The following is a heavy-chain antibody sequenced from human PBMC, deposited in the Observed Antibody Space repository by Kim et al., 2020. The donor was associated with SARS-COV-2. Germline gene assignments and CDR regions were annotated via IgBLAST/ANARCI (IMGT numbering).Heavy chain of an antibody. CDR3: ARVVAAVAALFDY. D-gene: IGHD6-19*01. V-gene: IGHV1-18*01. J-gene: IGHJ4*02. Sequence: YAQKIQGRDTMTTDTTTSTAYMELRGLRSDDTAVYYCARVVAAVAALFDYWGQGTLVTVSS.